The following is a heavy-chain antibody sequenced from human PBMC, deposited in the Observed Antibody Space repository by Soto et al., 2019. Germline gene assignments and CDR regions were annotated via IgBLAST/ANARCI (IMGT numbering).Heavy chain of an antibody. Sequence: GASVKVSCKASGYTFTSYGISWVRQAPGQGLEWMGWISAYNGNTNYAQKLQGRVTMTTDTSTSTAYMELRSLRSDDTAVYYCARDNSGYDFWGRGEGYNYFDYWGQGTLVTVSS. CDR3: ARDNSGYDFWGRGEGYNYFDY. CDR1: GYTFTSYG. CDR2: ISAYNGNT. J-gene: IGHJ4*02. V-gene: IGHV1-18*01. D-gene: IGHD5-12*01.